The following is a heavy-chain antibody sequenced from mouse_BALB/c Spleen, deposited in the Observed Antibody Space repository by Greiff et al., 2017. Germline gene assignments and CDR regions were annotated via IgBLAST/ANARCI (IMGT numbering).Heavy chain of an antibody. V-gene: IGHV5-17*02. CDR3: ARGGSLDY. J-gene: IGHJ2*01. CDR2: ISSGSSTI. Sequence: EVKLMESGGGLVQPGGSRKLSCAASGFTFSSFGMHWVRQAPEKGLEWVAYISSGSSTIYYADTVKGRFTISRDNPKNTLFLQMTSLRSEDTAMYYCARGGSLDYWGQGTTLTVSS. CDR1: GFTFSSFG.